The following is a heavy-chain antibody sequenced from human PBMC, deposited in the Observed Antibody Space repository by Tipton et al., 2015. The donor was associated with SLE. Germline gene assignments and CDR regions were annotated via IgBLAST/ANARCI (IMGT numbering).Heavy chain of an antibody. J-gene: IGHJ3*02. V-gene: IGHV1-18*04. CDR2: ISAYNGNT. D-gene: IGHD6-13*01. CDR3: ARDKSSSWYSAFDI. CDR1: GYTFTNYY. Sequence: QVQLVQSGAEVKKPGASVKVSCKASGYTFTNYYMHWVRQAPGQGLERMGWISAYNGNTNYEQKLQGRVTMTTDTSTSTAYMELRSLRSDDTAVYYCARDKSSSWYSAFDIWGQGTMVAVSS.